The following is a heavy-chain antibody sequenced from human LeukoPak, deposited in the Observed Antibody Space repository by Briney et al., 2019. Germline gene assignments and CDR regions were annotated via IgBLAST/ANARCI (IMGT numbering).Heavy chain of an antibody. V-gene: IGHV3-30*18. CDR1: GFTFSSYG. J-gene: IGHJ3*02. D-gene: IGHD7-27*01. Sequence: GGSLRLSCAASGFTFSSYGMHWVRQAPGKGLEGVAGISYDENNKYCAASVKGRFTISRDNSKNALYLQMNSLRAEDTAVYYCAKDLLTGNDAFDIWGQGTIVTVSS. CDR3: AKDLLTGNDAFDI. CDR2: ISYDENNK.